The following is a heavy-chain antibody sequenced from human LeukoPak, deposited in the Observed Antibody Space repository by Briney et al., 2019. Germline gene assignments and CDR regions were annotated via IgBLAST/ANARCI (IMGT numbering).Heavy chain of an antibody. D-gene: IGHD3-16*01. CDR1: GGSISSYY. V-gene: IGHV4-4*07. Sequence: PSETLSLTCTVSGGSISSYYWSWIRRPAGKGLEWIGRIYTSGSTNYNPSLKSRVTISVDTSKNQFSLKLSSVTAADTAVYYCARGLGYAAEYFQHWGQGTLVTVSS. J-gene: IGHJ1*01. CDR2: IYTSGST. CDR3: ARGLGYAAEYFQH.